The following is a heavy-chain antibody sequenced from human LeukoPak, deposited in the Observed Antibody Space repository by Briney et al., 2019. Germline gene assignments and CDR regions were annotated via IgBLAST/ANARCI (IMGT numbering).Heavy chain of an antibody. Sequence: PPETLSLTCTVSGGSINRYYWSWIRQPAGKGLEWIGRIYSTGSTNYNPSLKSRVTMSVDTSKNHFSLKLNSVTAADTAVYYCARHLGAQSLIAFDIWGQGTMVTVSS. V-gene: IGHV4-4*07. CDR3: ARHLGAQSLIAFDI. CDR1: GGSINRYY. CDR2: IYSTGST. J-gene: IGHJ3*02. D-gene: IGHD3-16*01.